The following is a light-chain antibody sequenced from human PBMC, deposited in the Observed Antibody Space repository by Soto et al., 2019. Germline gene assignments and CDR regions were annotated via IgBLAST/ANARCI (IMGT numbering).Light chain of an antibody. CDR1: QSVSSN. V-gene: IGKV3-15*01. CDR2: GAS. CDR3: RHYNNWPSFT. Sequence: EIVMTQSPAALSVSPGERATLSCRASQSVSSNLAWYQQKPGQAPRLLIYGASTRATGIPVRFSGSGSGTEFTLTISRLQSEDVAVYYGRHYNNWPSFTFGPGTKVDIK. J-gene: IGKJ3*01.